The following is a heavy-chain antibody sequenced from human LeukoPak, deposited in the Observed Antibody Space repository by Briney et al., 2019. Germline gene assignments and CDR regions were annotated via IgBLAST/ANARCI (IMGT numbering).Heavy chain of an antibody. CDR1: GDTFTSYD. Sequence: AASVKVSCTASGDTFTSYDISWVRQATGQGLEWMGWMNTNSGNTGYAPTFQGRDTITADKSTSPAYMELSSLSSEDTAVYYCARGPPPPPQKLRPYFDYWGQGTLVTVSS. CDR3: ARGPPPPPQKLRPYFDY. CDR2: MNTNSGNT. J-gene: IGHJ4*02. V-gene: IGHV1-8*01. D-gene: IGHD4-17*01.